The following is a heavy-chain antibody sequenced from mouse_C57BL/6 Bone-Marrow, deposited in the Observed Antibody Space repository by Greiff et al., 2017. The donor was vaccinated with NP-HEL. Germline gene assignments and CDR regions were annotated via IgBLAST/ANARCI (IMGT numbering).Heavy chain of an antibody. Sequence: EVQRVESGGGLVQPGGSMKLSCVASGFTFSNYWMNWVRQSPEKGLEWVAQIRLKSDDYATHYAESVKGRFTISRDDSKSSVYLQINNLRAEVTGIYYCTCGNYGYFDVWGTGTTVTVSS. CDR1: GFTFSNYW. D-gene: IGHD1-1*02. J-gene: IGHJ1*03. CDR2: IRLKSDDYAT. CDR3: TCGNYGYFDV. V-gene: IGHV6-3*01.